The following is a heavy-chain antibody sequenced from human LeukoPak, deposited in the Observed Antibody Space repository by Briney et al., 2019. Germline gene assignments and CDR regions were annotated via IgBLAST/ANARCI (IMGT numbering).Heavy chain of an antibody. CDR3: VKDNREEDWFDP. CDR1: GFTFRKYS. V-gene: IGHV3-64D*09. Sequence: GGSESLLCPASGFTFRKYSMHWARQGPGKGLEYVSAISSNGHTYYADSVKGRFTISRDNYKSTLYLQMSSLRPEDTAVYYCVKDNREEDWFDPWGQGTLVTVSS. J-gene: IGHJ5*02. CDR2: ISSNGHT. D-gene: IGHD2/OR15-2a*01.